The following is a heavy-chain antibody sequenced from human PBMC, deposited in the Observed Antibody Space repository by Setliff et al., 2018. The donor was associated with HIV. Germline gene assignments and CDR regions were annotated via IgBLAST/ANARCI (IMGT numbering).Heavy chain of an antibody. Sequence: PSETLSLTCIVSGASISSDTWSWIRQPPGKGLQWIGFIYNSEMINYNPSHKSRVSMSLDTSKNQFSLKLTSVTAADTAVYYCARGGTSSNWFDPWGQGTLVTAPQ. CDR1: GASISSDT. CDR3: ARGGTSSNWFDP. J-gene: IGHJ5*02. V-gene: IGHV4-59*01. CDR2: IYNSEMI. D-gene: IGHD1-26*01.